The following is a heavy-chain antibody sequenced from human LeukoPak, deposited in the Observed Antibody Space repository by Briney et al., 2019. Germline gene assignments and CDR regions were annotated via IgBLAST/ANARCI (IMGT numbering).Heavy chain of an antibody. CDR2: ISSNGGST. V-gene: IGHV3-64*01. D-gene: IGHD2-2*01. CDR1: GFTFSSYA. J-gene: IGHJ4*02. CDR3: AKDGIVVPAAMGGYYFDY. Sequence: GGSLRLSCAASGFTFSSYAMHWVRQAPGKGLEYVSAISSNGGSTYYANSVKGRFTISRDNSKNTLYLQMGSLRAEDTAVYYCAKDGIVVPAAMGGYYFDYWGQGTLVTVSS.